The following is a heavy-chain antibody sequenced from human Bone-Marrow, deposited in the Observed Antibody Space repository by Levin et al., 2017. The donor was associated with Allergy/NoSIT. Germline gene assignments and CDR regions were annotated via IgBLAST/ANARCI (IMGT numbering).Heavy chain of an antibody. CDR1: GYSFTTYW. V-gene: IGHV5-51*01. CDR2: ISPGDSGT. Sequence: PGESLKISCEGSGYSFTTYWIGWVRQMPGKGLEWMGMISPGDSGTRYSPSFQGQVSISADKSISTAYLQWRSLKASDTAMYYCARRNCTTITCYSSAFDIWGQGTMVTVSS. J-gene: IGHJ3*02. D-gene: IGHD2/OR15-2a*01. CDR3: ARRNCTTITCYSSAFDI.